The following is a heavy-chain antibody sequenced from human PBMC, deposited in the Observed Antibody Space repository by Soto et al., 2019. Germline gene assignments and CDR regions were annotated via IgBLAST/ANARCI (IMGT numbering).Heavy chain of an antibody. D-gene: IGHD5-18*01. CDR1: GYTFTGYY. Sequence: VKVSCKASGYTFTGYYMHWVRQAPGQGLEWMGWINPNSGGTNYAQKFQGWVTMTRDTSISTAYMELSRLRSDDTAVYYCARSGPVDTFWFDPWGQGTLVTVSS. V-gene: IGHV1-2*04. J-gene: IGHJ5*02. CDR2: INPNSGGT. CDR3: ARSGPVDTFWFDP.